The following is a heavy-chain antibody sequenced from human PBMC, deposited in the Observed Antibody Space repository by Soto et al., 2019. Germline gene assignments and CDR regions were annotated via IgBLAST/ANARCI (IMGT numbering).Heavy chain of an antibody. V-gene: IGHV3-11*01. CDR1: GFTFSDSY. CDR3: ARAPPPYYSSSSLEVSFDY. Sequence: QVQLVESGGGLVKPGGSLRLSCAASGFTFSDSYMSWIRQAPGKGLELVSYISSSGSTIYYADSVKGRFTISRDNAKNSLYLQMNSLRAEDTAVYYCARAPPPYYSSSSLEVSFDYWGQGTLVTVSS. D-gene: IGHD6-6*01. CDR2: ISSSGSTI. J-gene: IGHJ4*02.